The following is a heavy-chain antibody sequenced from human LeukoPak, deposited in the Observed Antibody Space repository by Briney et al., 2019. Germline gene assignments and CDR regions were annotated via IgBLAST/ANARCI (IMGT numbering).Heavy chain of an antibody. CDR1: GFTFSSYA. CDR3: AKLPGYMVRGVIFY. V-gene: IGHV3-23*01. Sequence: GGSLRLSCAASGFTFSSYAMHWVRQAPGKGLEWVSAISGSGGSTYYADSVKGRFTISRDNSKNTLYLQMNSLRAEDTAVYYCAKLPGYMVRGVIFYWGQGTLVTVSS. J-gene: IGHJ4*02. CDR2: ISGSGGST. D-gene: IGHD3-10*01.